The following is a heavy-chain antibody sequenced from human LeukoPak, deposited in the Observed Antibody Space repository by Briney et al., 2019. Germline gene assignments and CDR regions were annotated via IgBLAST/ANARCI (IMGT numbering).Heavy chain of an antibody. V-gene: IGHV4-4*02. CDR3: ARRGFGELLAYYFDY. CDR2: IYHSGGT. J-gene: IGHJ4*02. Sequence: PSETLSLTCAVSGGSISSSNWWSWVRQPPGKGLEWIGEIYHSGGTNYNPSLKSRVTTSVDKSKNQFSLKLSSVTAADTAVYYCARRGFGELLAYYFDYWGQGTLVTVSS. CDR1: GGSISSSNW. D-gene: IGHD3-10*01.